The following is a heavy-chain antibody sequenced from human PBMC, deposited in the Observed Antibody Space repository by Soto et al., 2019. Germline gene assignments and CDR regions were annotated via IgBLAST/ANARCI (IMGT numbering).Heavy chain of an antibody. J-gene: IGHJ4*02. V-gene: IGHV1-18*01. CDR3: ARNHPTTGFDY. Sequence: GASVKVSCKASGYTFTSYGISWVRQAPGQGLEWMGWISAYNGNTNYAQKLQGRVTMTRDTSISTAYMELSRLRSDDTAVYYCARNHPTTGFDYWGQGTLVTVSS. CDR1: GYTFTSYG. CDR2: ISAYNGNT. D-gene: IGHD2-2*01.